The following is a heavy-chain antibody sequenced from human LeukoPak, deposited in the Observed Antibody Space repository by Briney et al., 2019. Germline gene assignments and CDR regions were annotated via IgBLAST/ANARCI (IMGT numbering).Heavy chain of an antibody. CDR1: GFSVSSDY. CDR3: ARVNYAGGFDY. CDR2: VYSDGTT. D-gene: IGHD1-7*01. J-gene: IGHJ4*02. V-gene: IGHV3-66*02. Sequence: PGGSLRLSCAASGFSVSSDYMSRVRQAPGKGLEWVSIVYSDGTTYYADSVKGRFSVSRDISKNTTNVQMNGLRPEDTAVYYCARVNYAGGFDYWGQGTLVTVSS.